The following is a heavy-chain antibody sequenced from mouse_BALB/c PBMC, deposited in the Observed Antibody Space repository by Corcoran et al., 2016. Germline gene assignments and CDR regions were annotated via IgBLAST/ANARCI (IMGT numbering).Heavy chain of an antibody. J-gene: IGHJ2*01. Sequence: EVQLQQSGAELVKPGALVKLSCTASGFNIKDSYMHWVKQRPEQGLEWIGRIDPANGNTKYDPKFQGKATITADTSSNKAYLQLSSLTSSDTAVDYCSSGSFYFDYWGQGTTLTVSS. CDR3: SSGSFYFDY. V-gene: IGHV14-3*02. CDR1: GFNIKDSY. CDR2: IDPANGNT. D-gene: IGHD1-1*02.